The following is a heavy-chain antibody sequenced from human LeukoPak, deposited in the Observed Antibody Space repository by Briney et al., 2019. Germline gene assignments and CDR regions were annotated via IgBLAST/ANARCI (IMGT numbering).Heavy chain of an antibody. J-gene: IGHJ5*02. V-gene: IGHV3-53*01. CDR3: ARADSTKWWGLDP. D-gene: IGHD2-2*01. CDR1: GFNISKTY. CDR2: TYAGGAS. Sequence: GGSLRLSCAASGFNISKTYLIWARQAPGKRLEWVSVTYAGGASWYGDFVEGRFTISRDNSKNTVYLQMSGLRGDDTAIYFCARADSTKWWGLDPWGQGTLVTVAS.